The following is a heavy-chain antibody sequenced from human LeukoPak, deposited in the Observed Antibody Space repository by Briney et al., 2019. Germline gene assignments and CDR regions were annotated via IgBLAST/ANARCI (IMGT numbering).Heavy chain of an antibody. CDR1: GGSISHYY. V-gene: IGHV4-59*01. CDR2: ISYTGST. J-gene: IGHJ4*02. CDR3: ARVAWGTYRRQYYFDY. Sequence: PSETLSLTCTVSGGSISHYYWSWIRQSPGKGLECIGYISYTGSTNYNPSLKSRVTIAVDSSKNHFSLKLRSVTAADTAVYYCARVAWGTYRRQYYFDYWGQGALVTVSS. D-gene: IGHD3-16*02.